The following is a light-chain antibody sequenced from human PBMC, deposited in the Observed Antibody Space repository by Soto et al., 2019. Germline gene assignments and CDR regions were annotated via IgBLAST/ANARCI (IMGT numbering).Light chain of an antibody. CDR2: EVI. CDR3: RSYGGSNTFVV. Sequence: QSALTQPPSASGSPGQTVTISCTGTSSDVGAYNSVSWYQQHPGKAPKLMIYEVIKRPSGVPDRFSGSKSDNTASLTVSGLQAEDEGVYYCRSYGGSNTFVVFGGGTKLTVL. J-gene: IGLJ2*01. CDR1: SSDVGAYNS. V-gene: IGLV2-8*01.